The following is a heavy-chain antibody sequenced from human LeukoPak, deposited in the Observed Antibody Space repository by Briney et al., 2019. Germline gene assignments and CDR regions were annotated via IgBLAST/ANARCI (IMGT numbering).Heavy chain of an antibody. CDR3: ARDGSGWYSDY. V-gene: IGHV3-20*01. J-gene: IGHJ4*02. CDR1: GFTFGDYG. CDR2: ISWNGAST. D-gene: IGHD6-19*01. Sequence: GGSLRLSCAASGFTFGDYGMSWVRQVPGKGLEWVGGISWNGASTGYADSVKGRFSISRDSAKNSLYLQMNSLRVEDTALYHCARDGSGWYSDYWGQGTLVTVSS.